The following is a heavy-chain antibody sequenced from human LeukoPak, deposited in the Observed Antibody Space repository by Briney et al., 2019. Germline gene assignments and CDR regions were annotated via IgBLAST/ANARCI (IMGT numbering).Heavy chain of an antibody. V-gene: IGHV4-4*07. Sequence: SETLSLTCTVSGGSISSYYWSWIRQPAGKGLEGIGRIYTSGSTNYNPSLKSRVTMSVDTSKNQFSLKLSSVTAADTAVYYCARAYCSSTSCYPDWYFDLWGRGTLVTVSS. D-gene: IGHD2-2*01. CDR2: IYTSGST. CDR3: ARAYCSSTSCYPDWYFDL. J-gene: IGHJ2*01. CDR1: GGSISSYY.